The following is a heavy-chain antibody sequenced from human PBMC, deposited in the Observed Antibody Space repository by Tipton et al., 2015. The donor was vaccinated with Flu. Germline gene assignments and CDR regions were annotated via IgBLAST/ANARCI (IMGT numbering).Heavy chain of an antibody. Sequence: SLRLSCAASGFTFSSYAMNWVRQAPGKGLEWVSSISGSGLSTYYADSVKGRFTISRDKSKNTVYLQMNSLRAEDTAIYYCAKDRVEMAISNFDYWGQGTLVTVSS. D-gene: IGHD5-24*01. CDR3: AKDRVEMAISNFDY. CDR2: ISGSGLST. CDR1: GFTFSSYA. J-gene: IGHJ4*02. V-gene: IGHV3-23*01.